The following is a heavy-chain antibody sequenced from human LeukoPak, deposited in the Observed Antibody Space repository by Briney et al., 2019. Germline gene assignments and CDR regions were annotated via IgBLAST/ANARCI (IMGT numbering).Heavy chain of an antibody. D-gene: IGHD4-17*01. Sequence: SLRLSCAASGFTLSYYGMHWVRQAPGKGLEWVAVSSHDGSKQYYADSVRGRFTISRDNSKKTLSLQMDSLRLEDTAVYHCAKVTTLLSGEFDSWGQGTMVTVSS. CDR3: AKVTTLLSGEFDS. J-gene: IGHJ3*01. CDR1: GFTLSYYG. V-gene: IGHV3-30*18. CDR2: SSHDGSKQ.